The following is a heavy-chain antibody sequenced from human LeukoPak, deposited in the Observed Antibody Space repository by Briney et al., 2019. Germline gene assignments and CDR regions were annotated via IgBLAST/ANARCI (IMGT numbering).Heavy chain of an antibody. CDR3: AREKRVTTYYYGMDV. Sequence: PSETLSLTCTVSGGSVGSDSYHWNWIRQPPGKGLEWIGYIYNSGSTNYNPSLKSRVTISVDTSKNQFSLKLSSVTAADTAVYYCAREKRVTTYYYGMDVWGQGTTVTVSS. CDR2: IYNSGST. CDR1: GGSVGSDSYH. J-gene: IGHJ6*02. D-gene: IGHD4-11*01. V-gene: IGHV4-61*01.